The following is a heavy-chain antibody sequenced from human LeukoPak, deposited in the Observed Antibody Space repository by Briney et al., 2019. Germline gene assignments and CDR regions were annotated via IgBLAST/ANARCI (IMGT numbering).Heavy chain of an antibody. Sequence: ASVKVSCKASGYTFSDYYMHWVRQAPGQGLEWMGWINPNSGGTNYAQKFQGRVTMTRDTSISTAYMDLNRLRSDDTAVYYCTXGSGSMXXXDPWGQGALVTVSS. V-gene: IGHV1-2*02. CDR2: INPNSGGT. CDR1: GYTFSDYY. CDR3: TXGSGSMXXXDP. D-gene: IGHD3-10*01. J-gene: IGHJ5*02.